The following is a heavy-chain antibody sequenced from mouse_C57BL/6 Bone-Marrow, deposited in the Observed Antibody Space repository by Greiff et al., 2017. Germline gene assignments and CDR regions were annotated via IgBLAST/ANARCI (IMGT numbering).Heavy chain of an antibody. J-gene: IGHJ4*01. Sequence: VQLQQSGAELMKPGASVTLSCKATGYTFTGYWIAWVQPRPGHGLAWIGEILPGSGSTNYNEKFKGKATFTAETSSHPAYLQLSSLTTEDSAIDYCARGGYGYDYAMDDWGQGTSVTVSS. V-gene: IGHV1-9*01. CDR3: ARGGYGYDYAMDD. D-gene: IGHD2-2*01. CDR1: GYTFTGYW. CDR2: ILPGSGST.